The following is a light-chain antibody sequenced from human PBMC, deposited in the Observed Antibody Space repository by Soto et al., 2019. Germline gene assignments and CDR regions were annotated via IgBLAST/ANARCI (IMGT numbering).Light chain of an antibody. J-gene: IGLJ1*01. CDR3: QSYDSSLSGYV. V-gene: IGLV1-40*01. Sequence: QPVLTQPPSVSGAPGQRVTISCTGRSSNIGAGYDVHWYQQLPGTAPKVLIYGNSNRPSGVPDRFSGSKSGTSASLAITGLQAEDEADYYCQSYDSSLSGYVFGTGTKVTVL. CDR1: SSNIGAGYD. CDR2: GNS.